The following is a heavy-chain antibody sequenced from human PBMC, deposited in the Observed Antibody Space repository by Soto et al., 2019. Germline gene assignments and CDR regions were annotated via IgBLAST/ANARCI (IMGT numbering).Heavy chain of an antibody. Sequence: EVQLVESGGGLVQPRGSLRLSCAASGFRFNIYSMNWIRQAPGKGLEWFAYITSDTNTIKYADSVRGRFTISRDNAKNSVDLQMNSLRDEDTAVYYCARSVEGHFDYWGQGTVVTVSS. J-gene: IGHJ4*02. D-gene: IGHD6-19*01. CDR1: GFRFNIYS. CDR3: ARSVEGHFDY. V-gene: IGHV3-48*02. CDR2: ITSDTNTI.